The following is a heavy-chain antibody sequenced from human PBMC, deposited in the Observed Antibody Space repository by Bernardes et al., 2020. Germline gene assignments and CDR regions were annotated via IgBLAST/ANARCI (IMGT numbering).Heavy chain of an antibody. CDR3: AKDFSGWSDLCFDH. CDR1: GFTLINYA. Sequence: GGSLRLSCAASGFTLINYAMSWVRQAPGKGLEWVSGISGSGRNIYYADSVKGRFTISSDNTKKTLYLQMNSLRAEDTAVYYCAKDFSGWSDLCFDHWGQGTLVSVSS. D-gene: IGHD6-19*01. V-gene: IGHV3-23*01. J-gene: IGHJ4*02. CDR2: ISGSGRNI.